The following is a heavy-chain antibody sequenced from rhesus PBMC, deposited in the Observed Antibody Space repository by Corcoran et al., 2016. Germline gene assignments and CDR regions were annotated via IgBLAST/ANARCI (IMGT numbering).Heavy chain of an antibody. CDR3: ARGDYGNLRAFDY. V-gene: IGHV4-127*01. CDR2: IYGGSGST. Sequence: QVQLQESGPGLVKPSETLSLTCAVSGYSISSGYGWGWIRQPPGKGLEWIGQIYGGSGSTYFNASLRSRVTVSKDTSKNQFSLKLSSVTAADTAVYYCARGDYGNLRAFDYWGQGVLVTVSS. CDR1: GYSISSGYG. J-gene: IGHJ4*01. D-gene: IGHD4-35*01.